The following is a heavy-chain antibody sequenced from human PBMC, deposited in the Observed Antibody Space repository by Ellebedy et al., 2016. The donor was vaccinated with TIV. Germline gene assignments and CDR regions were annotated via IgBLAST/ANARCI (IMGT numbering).Heavy chain of an antibody. D-gene: IGHD3-10*01. CDR1: GFTFSSYG. Sequence: GESLKISXAASGFTFSSYGMHWVRQAPGKGLEWVAVISYDGSNNYYADSVKGRFTISRDNSKNTLYLQMNSLRAEDTAVYYCARDPELLWFGELLYHYPSYFDYWGQGTLVTVSS. CDR2: ISYDGSNN. CDR3: ARDPELLWFGELLYHYPSYFDY. V-gene: IGHV3-30*03. J-gene: IGHJ4*02.